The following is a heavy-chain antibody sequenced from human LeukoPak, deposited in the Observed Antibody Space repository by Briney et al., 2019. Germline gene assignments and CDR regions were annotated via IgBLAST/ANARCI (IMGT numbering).Heavy chain of an antibody. Sequence: NPSETLSLTCTVSGGSISSHYWSWIRQPPGKGLEWIGYIYYSGSTNYNPSLKGRVTISVDTSKNQFSLKLSSVTAADTAVYFCARVGYSYVINDWSRTGLGAYPTKYYYHMDVWGKGTTVTVSS. J-gene: IGHJ6*03. D-gene: IGHD5-18*01. V-gene: IGHV4-59*11. CDR2: IYYSGST. CDR1: GGSISSHY. CDR3: ARVGYSYVINDWSRTGLGAYPTKYYYHMDV.